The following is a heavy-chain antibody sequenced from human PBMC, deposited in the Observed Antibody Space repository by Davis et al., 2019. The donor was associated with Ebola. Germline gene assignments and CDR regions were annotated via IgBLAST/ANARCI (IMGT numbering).Heavy chain of an antibody. CDR3: ARGLWFGELLYYYYGMDV. D-gene: IGHD3-10*01. V-gene: IGHV4-59*01. Sequence: SETLSLTCTVSAGSISSYYWSWIRQPPGKGLEWIGSIYYSGSTTYNPSLKSRVTISVDTSKNQFSLKLSSVTAADTAVYYCARGLWFGELLYYYYGMDVWGQGTTVTVSS. CDR1: AGSISSYY. CDR2: IYYSGST. J-gene: IGHJ6*02.